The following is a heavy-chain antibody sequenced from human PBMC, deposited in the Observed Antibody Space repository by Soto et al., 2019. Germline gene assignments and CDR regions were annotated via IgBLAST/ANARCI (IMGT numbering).Heavy chain of an antibody. J-gene: IGHJ6*02. D-gene: IGHD3-22*01. V-gene: IGHV3-21*01. CDR1: GFTFSSYS. Sequence: GGSLRLSCAASGFTFSSYSMNWVRQAPGKGREWVSSISSSSSYIYYADSVKGRFTISRDNAKNSLYLQMNSLRAEDTAVYYCARDGDYYDSSGYYYYYYGMDVWGQGTTVTVSS. CDR2: ISSSSSYI. CDR3: ARDGDYYDSSGYYYYYYGMDV.